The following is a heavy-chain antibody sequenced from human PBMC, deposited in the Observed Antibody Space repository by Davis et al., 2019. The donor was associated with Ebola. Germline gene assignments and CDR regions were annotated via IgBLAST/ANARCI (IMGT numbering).Heavy chain of an antibody. CDR3: ARFSGSGWYGGDYYYYYGMDV. J-gene: IGHJ6*02. CDR1: GGSFSGYY. Sequence: SETLSLTCAVYGGSFSGYYWSWIRQPPGKGLEWIGSIYYSGSTYYNPSLKSRVTISVDTSKNQFSLKLSSVTAADTAVYYCARFSGSGWYGGDYYYYYGMDVWGQGTTVTVSS. D-gene: IGHD6-19*01. CDR2: IYYSGST. V-gene: IGHV4-34*01.